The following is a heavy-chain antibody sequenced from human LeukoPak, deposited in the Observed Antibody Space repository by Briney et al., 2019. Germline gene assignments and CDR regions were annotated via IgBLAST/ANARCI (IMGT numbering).Heavy chain of an antibody. Sequence: PGGSLRLSCAASGFTFSSYGMHWVRQAPGKGLEWVAVIWYGGSNKYYADSVKGRFTISRDNSKNTLYLRMNSLRAEDTAVYYCARGTPGLGSNWFDPWGQGTLVTVSS. CDR3: ARGTPGLGSNWFDP. CDR2: IWYGGSNK. V-gene: IGHV3-33*08. CDR1: GFTFSSYG. J-gene: IGHJ5*02. D-gene: IGHD1-26*01.